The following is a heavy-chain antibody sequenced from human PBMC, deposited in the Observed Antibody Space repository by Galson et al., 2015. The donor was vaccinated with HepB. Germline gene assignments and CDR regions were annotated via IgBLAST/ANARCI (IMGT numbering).Heavy chain of an antibody. Sequence: PALVKPTQTLTLTCTFSGFSLSTSGMCVSWIRQPPGKALEWLARIDWDDDKYYSTSLKTRLTISKDTSKNQVVLTMTNMDPVDTATYYCARMNSSGWYEYYFDYRGQGTLVTVSS. D-gene: IGHD6-19*01. V-gene: IGHV2-70*11. CDR3: ARMNSSGWYEYYFDY. J-gene: IGHJ4*02. CDR1: GFSLSTSGMC. CDR2: IDWDDDK.